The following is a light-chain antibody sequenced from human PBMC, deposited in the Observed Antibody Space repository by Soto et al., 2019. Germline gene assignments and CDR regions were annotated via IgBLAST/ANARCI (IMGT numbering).Light chain of an antibody. J-gene: IGKJ4*01. V-gene: IGKV1D-16*02. CDR1: QDITSY. Sequence: DVQMTQSPSSLSASVGDRVTITCRARQDITSYLYWYQQKPGHAPKSLIYAASMLQTGVPSRFSGSESGTDFTLTISTLQPEDSATYYYQQYYNYPLYFGGGAKVEIK. CDR3: QQYYNYPLY. CDR2: AAS.